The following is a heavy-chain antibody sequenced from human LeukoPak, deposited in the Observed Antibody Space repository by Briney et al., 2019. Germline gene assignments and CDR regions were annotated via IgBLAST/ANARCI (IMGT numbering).Heavy chain of an antibody. D-gene: IGHD3-10*01. CDR3: ARDQSPLWFGHHDY. V-gene: IGHV3-30-3*01. Sequence: GGSLRLSCAASGFTFSSYAMHWVRQAPGKGLEWVAVISYDESNKYYTDSVKGRFTISRDNSKNTLYLQMNSLRAEDTAVYYCARDQSPLWFGHHDYWGQGTLVTVSS. J-gene: IGHJ4*02. CDR1: GFTFSSYA. CDR2: ISYDESNK.